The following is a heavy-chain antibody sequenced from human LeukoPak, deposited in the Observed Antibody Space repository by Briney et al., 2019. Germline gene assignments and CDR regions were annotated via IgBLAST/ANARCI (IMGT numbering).Heavy chain of an antibody. CDR2: IIPIFGTA. CDR3: ARESPSGSTYDY. CDR1: GGTFSSYA. Sequence: ASVKVSCKASGGTFSSYAISWVRQAPGQGLEWMGGIIPIFGTANYAQKFQGRVTITADESTSTAYMELSSLRSEDTAVYYCARESPSGSTYDYWGQGTLVTVSS. D-gene: IGHD3-3*01. J-gene: IGHJ4*02. V-gene: IGHV1-69*13.